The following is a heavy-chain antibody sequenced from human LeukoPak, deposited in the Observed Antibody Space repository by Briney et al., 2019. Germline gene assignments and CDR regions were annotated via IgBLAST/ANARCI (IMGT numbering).Heavy chain of an antibody. CDR1: GFTFSSYG. CDR3: AKVDIVATIDAGRLVDY. CDR2: ISNDGSNK. Sequence: GRSLRLSCAASGFTFSSYGLQWFRQAPDKGLEWVAAISNDGSNKYYADSVKGRFTISRDNSKNTLYLQMNSLRAEDTAVYYCAKVDIVATIDAGRLVDYWGQGTLVTVSS. D-gene: IGHD5-12*01. V-gene: IGHV3-30*18. J-gene: IGHJ4*02.